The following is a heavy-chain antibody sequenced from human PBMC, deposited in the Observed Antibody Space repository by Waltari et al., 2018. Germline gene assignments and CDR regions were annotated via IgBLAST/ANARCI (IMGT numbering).Heavy chain of an antibody. CDR2: IDYNGNKQ. CDR3: VKNTDFWSGYRAPYKYYYMDV. D-gene: IGHD3-3*01. V-gene: IGHV3-30*02. CDR1: GFTFNSYG. J-gene: IGHJ6*03. Sequence: QAQLVESGGGVVQPGGSLRLSCAASGFTFNSYGMYWVRQAPGKGLGGVTVIDYNGNKQHYADSVKGRFTISRDNFRNTLSLQMNSLRADDTAVYYCVKNTDFWSGYRAPYKYYYMDVWGKGTTVTVSS.